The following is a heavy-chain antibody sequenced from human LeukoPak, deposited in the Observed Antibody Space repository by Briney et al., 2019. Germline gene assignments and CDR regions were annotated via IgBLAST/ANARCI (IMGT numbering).Heavy chain of an antibody. CDR2: ISGSGGST. CDR3: ARGLLPHVRGHYYMDV. Sequence: GGSLRLSCAASGFTFSSYGMSWVRQAPGKGLEWVSAISGSGGSTYYADSVKGRFTISRDNSKNTLYLQMNSLRAEDTAVYYCARGLLPHVRGHYYMDVWGKGTTVTVSS. J-gene: IGHJ6*03. D-gene: IGHD2-21*01. CDR1: GFTFSSYG. V-gene: IGHV3-23*01.